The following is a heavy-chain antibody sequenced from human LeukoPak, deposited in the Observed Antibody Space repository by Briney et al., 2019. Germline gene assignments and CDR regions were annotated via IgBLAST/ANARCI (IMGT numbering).Heavy chain of an antibody. CDR2: ISHSGST. V-gene: IGHV4-34*01. J-gene: IGHJ3*02. CDR3: ARNWGXXGFDI. CDR1: GGSLSGYY. D-gene: IGHD7-27*01. Sequence: SETLSLTCAVYGGSLSGYYWSWIRQPPGKGLECIGEISHSGSTTYNPSLKSRATISVDTSKNQFSLKLTSVTAADTAVYYCARNWGXXGFDIWXXGTMVTVS.